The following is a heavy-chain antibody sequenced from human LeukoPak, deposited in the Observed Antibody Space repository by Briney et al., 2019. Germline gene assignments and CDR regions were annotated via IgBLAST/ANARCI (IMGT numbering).Heavy chain of an antibody. CDR2: IYTSGST. CDR1: GGSVGSYY. CDR3: ARDLSYCSSTRCYAPYYFDY. J-gene: IGHJ4*02. Sequence: SETLSLTCSVSGGSVGSYYWSWIRQPAGKGLEWIGRIYTSGSTNYNPSLRSRATISVDKSKSQFSLKLTSVTAADTAVYYCARDLSYCSSTRCYAPYYFDYWGQGTLATVSS. V-gene: IGHV4-4*07. D-gene: IGHD2-2*01.